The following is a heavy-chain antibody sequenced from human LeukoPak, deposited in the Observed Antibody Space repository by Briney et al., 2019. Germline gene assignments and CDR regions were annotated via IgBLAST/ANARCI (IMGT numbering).Heavy chain of an antibody. D-gene: IGHD3-3*01. V-gene: IGHV1-2*02. Sequence: ASVKVSCKASGYTFTGYYMHWVRQAPGQGLEWMGWINPNSGGTNYAQKFQGRVTMTRDTSISTAYMELSRLRSDDTAVYYCARDRLRFLEWIMDVWGKGTTVTVSS. CDR1: GYTFTGYY. J-gene: IGHJ6*03. CDR3: ARDRLRFLEWIMDV. CDR2: INPNSGGT.